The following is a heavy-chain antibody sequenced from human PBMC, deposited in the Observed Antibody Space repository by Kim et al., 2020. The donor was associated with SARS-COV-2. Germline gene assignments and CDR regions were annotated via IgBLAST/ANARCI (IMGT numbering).Heavy chain of an antibody. D-gene: IGHD3-22*01. Sequence: GESLKISCKGSGYSFTSYWIGWVRQMPGKGLEWMGIIYPGDSDTRYSPSFQGQVTISADKSISTAYLQWSSLKASDTAMYYCATRGGYDDSSGYYRGFDYWGQRPLVTVSS. V-gene: IGHV5-51*01. CDR2: IYPGDSDT. J-gene: IGHJ4*02. CDR1: GYSFTSYW. CDR3: ATRGGYDDSSGYYRGFDY.